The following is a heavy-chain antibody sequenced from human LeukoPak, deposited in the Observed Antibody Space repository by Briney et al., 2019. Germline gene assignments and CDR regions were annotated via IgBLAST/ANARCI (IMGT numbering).Heavy chain of an antibody. CDR1: GFTFSIHG. V-gene: IGHV3-30*18. D-gene: IGHD6-19*01. CDR2: VSYDGSNK. J-gene: IGHJ4*02. Sequence: GGSLRLSCAASGFTFSIHGMQWVRQAPGKVLEWVAVVSYDGSNKYYADSVKSRFTVSRDNSKNTLYLQMNSLRAEDTAVYYCAKEMVKDGWYLDYWGQGTLVTVSS. CDR3: AKEMVKDGWYLDY.